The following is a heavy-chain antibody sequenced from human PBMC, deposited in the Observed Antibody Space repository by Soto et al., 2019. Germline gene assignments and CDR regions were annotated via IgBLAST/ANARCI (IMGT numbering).Heavy chain of an antibody. D-gene: IGHD5-12*01. CDR2: IIPIFGTA. V-gene: IGHV1-69*01. J-gene: IGHJ6*02. CDR3: ARRVILVATTRYYYGMDV. Sequence: QVQLVQSGAEVKKPGSSVKVSCKASGGTFSSYAISWVRQAPGQGLEWMGGIIPIFGTANYAQKFQGRVTITADESTSTAYMELSSLRSEDTAVYYCARRVILVATTRYYYGMDVWGQGTTVTVSS. CDR1: GGTFSSYA.